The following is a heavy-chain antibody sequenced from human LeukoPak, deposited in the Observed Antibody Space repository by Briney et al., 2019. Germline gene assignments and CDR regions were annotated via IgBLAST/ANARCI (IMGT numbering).Heavy chain of an antibody. CDR3: TTRWLSGSYGDY. CDR1: GFTFSNAW. J-gene: IGHJ4*02. D-gene: IGHD1-26*01. Sequence: PGGSLRLSCAASGFTFSNAWMSWVRQAPGKGLEWVGRIKSKTDGGTTDYAAPVKGRFTISRDDSKNTLYLQMNSLKTEDTAVYYRTTRWLSGSYGDYWGQGTLVTVSS. V-gene: IGHV3-15*01. CDR2: IKSKTDGGTT.